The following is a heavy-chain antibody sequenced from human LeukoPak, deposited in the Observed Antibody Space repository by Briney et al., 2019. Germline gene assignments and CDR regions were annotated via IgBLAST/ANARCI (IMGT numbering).Heavy chain of an antibody. D-gene: IGHD3-3*01. V-gene: IGHV3-48*03. J-gene: IGHJ4*02. CDR1: GFTFSSYE. CDR2: ISSSGSTI. CDR3: ARTPYYDFWSGDFDY. Sequence: GGSLRLSCAASGFTFSSYEMNWVRQAPGKGLEWVSYISSSGSTIYYADSVKGRFTISRDNAKNSLYLQMNSLRAEDTAVYYCARTPYYDFWSGDFDYWGQGTLVTVSS.